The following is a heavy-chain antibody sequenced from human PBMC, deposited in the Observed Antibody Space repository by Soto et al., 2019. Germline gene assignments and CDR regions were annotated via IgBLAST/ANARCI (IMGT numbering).Heavy chain of an antibody. D-gene: IGHD6-6*01. CDR3: ASSGLVAREVNTWFDP. V-gene: IGHV4-59*01. J-gene: IGHJ5*02. Sequence: SETLSLTCTVSAGSITTSYWSWIRQPLGKALEWIGYISYRGSTNYNPSLKSRLTISIDTSKSQISLRLTSITTADTAVYYCASSGLVAREVNTWFDPWGQGTLVTVSS. CDR2: ISYRGST. CDR1: AGSITTSY.